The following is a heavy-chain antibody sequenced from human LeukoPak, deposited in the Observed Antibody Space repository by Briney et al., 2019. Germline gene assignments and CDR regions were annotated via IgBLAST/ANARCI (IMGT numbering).Heavy chain of an antibody. Sequence: GGSLRLSCAASGFTFSGYEMNWVRQAPGKGLEWVSYISISGTNMLYADSVKGRFTISRDNSRTSLYLQVSSLRAEDTAVYYCARGGGSAYHYNAFDIWGLGTMVTVSS. J-gene: IGHJ3*02. V-gene: IGHV3-48*03. CDR1: GFTFSGYE. CDR3: ARGGGSAYHYNAFDI. CDR2: ISISGTNM. D-gene: IGHD3-22*01.